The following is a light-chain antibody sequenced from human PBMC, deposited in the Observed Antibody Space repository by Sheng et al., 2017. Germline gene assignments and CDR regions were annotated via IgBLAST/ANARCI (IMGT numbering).Light chain of an antibody. Sequence: IVLTQSPGTLSLSPGERATLSCSASQSVSGNYLAWYQQKPGLAPRLLIYGAYNRATGIPDRFRASGSGTDFTLTITRLEPEDFAVYYCQQYGSSPRTFGQGTKVEIK. J-gene: IGKJ1*01. CDR1: QSVSGNY. CDR3: QQYGSSPRT. V-gene: IGKV3-20*01. CDR2: GAY.